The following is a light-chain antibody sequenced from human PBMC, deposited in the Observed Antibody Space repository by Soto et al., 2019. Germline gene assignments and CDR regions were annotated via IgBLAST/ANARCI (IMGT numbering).Light chain of an antibody. CDR3: SSFTSSNTLGV. CDR1: RSDVGGYNY. CDR2: EVS. Sequence: QSVLTQPASVSGSPGQSITISCTGTRSDVGGYNYVSWYQQHPDKAPKLIIYEVSNRPSGISNRFSGSKSGNTASLTISGLQAEDEADYYCSSFTSSNTLGVFGGGTKVTVL. J-gene: IGLJ3*02. V-gene: IGLV2-14*01.